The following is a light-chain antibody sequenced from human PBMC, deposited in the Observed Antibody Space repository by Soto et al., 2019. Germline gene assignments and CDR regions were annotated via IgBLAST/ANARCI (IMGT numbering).Light chain of an antibody. CDR3: QHRTNWPSLT. Sequence: EIVLTQSPATLSLSPVERATLSCRARQSISFHLAWYQQRPGQAPRLLIYDASNRASGIPARFSGSGSGTDFTLTISSLQSEDFAVYDCQHRTNWPSLTFGGGTKVE. CDR1: QSISFH. J-gene: IGKJ4*01. CDR2: DAS. V-gene: IGKV3-11*01.